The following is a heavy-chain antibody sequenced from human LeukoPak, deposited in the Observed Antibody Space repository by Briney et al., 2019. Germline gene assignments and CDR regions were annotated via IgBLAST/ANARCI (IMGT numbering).Heavy chain of an antibody. Sequence: ASVKVSCKASGGTFSSYTISWVRQAPGQGLEWMGRIIPILGIANYAQKFQGRVTITADKSTSTAYMEPSSLRSQDTAVYYCARAYYGSGSYYVDYWGQGTLVTVSS. CDR1: GGTFSSYT. J-gene: IGHJ4*02. D-gene: IGHD3-10*01. V-gene: IGHV1-69*02. CDR2: IIPILGIA. CDR3: ARAYYGSGSYYVDY.